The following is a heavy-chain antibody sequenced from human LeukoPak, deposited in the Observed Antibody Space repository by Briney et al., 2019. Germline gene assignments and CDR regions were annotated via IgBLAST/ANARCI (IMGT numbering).Heavy chain of an antibody. D-gene: IGHD2-21*02. J-gene: IGHJ4*02. CDR1: GDFISRYY. Sequence: KSSETLSLTCTVSGDFISRYYWSWIRQSPGKGLEWIGYVYDRGGTNYNPSLKSRAIISADTSKNQFSLKVTSVTAADTAVYYCARASDSGDLHLGYWGQGTLVTVSS. CDR2: VYDRGGT. V-gene: IGHV4-59*01. CDR3: ARASDSGDLHLGY.